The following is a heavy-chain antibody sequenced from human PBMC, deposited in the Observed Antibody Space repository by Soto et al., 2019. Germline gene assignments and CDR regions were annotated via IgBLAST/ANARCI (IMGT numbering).Heavy chain of an antibody. Sequence: SQTLSLTCASSGDSLSGNSAAWHCIRQSPSRGLEWLGRTYYRSEWYNDYALSVKSRISVNPDTSKNQFSLQLNSVTPEDTAVYYCARDDYISGWKVYWGQGTLVTVSS. J-gene: IGHJ4*02. CDR1: GDSLSGNSAA. CDR2: TYYRSEWYN. CDR3: ARDDYISGWKVY. V-gene: IGHV6-1*01. D-gene: IGHD6-19*01.